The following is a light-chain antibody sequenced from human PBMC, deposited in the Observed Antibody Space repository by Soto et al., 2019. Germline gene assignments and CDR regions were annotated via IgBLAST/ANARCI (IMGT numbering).Light chain of an antibody. V-gene: IGKV2-28*01. CDR3: LQDHQTPWT. Sequence: DIVRTQSPLSLPVPPGESVSISCGSSQSLMHNDGSNLLGWYLQKPWQYPQLLIYLGSNRAYGVPARFVGSRSGTDFTLKISRVEADDVGVCYYLQDHQTPWTFGHGNKVEIK. J-gene: IGKJ1*01. CDR1: QSLMHNDGSNL. CDR2: LGS.